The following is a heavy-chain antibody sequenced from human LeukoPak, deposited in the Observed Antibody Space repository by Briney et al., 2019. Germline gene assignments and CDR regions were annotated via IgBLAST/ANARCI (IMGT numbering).Heavy chain of an antibody. D-gene: IGHD6-13*01. CDR3: AKDIGIAAAGHFDY. CDR1: GSTFDDYA. J-gene: IGHJ4*02. V-gene: IGHV3-9*03. Sequence: PGRSLRLSCAASGSTFDDYAMHWVRQAPGKGLEWVSGISWNSGSIGYADSVKGRFTISRDNAKNSLYLQMNSLRAEDMALYYCAKDIGIAAAGHFDYWGQGTLVTVSS. CDR2: ISWNSGSI.